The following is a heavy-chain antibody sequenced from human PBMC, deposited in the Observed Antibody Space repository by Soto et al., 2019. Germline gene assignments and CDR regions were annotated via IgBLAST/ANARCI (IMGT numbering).Heavy chain of an antibody. V-gene: IGHV4-59*08. J-gene: IGHJ4*02. D-gene: IGHD2-21*02. CDR2: IYYTGTT. Sequence: SETLSLTCIVSGCSIRSYYWGWFRQPPGKGLEWIGYIYYTGTTTYHPSLKSRVTISIDTSRNQFSLKLNSVTAADTAVYYCARLGGYYQAFDQWGQGSLVTVS. CDR1: GCSIRSYY. CDR3: ARLGGYYQAFDQ.